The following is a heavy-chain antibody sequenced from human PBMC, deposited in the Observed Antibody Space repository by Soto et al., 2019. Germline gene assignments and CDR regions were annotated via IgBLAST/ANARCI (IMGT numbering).Heavy chain of an antibody. CDR2: ISSSSYTI. CDR1: GSTFNTYN. CDR3: AREISLSAGSYFDY. V-gene: IGHV3-48*02. Sequence: PGGSLRLSCTASGSTFNTYNMNWVRQAPGKGLEWVSYISSSSYTIKYADSVEGRFTVSRDNGKKSLYLQMNSLRDEDTAVYFCAREISLSAGSYFDYWGQGTLVTVSS. J-gene: IGHJ4*02. D-gene: IGHD3-10*01.